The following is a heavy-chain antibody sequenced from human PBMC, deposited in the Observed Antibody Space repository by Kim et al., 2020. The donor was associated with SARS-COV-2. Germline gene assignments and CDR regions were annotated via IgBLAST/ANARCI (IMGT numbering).Heavy chain of an antibody. CDR2: DGSNK. J-gene: IGHJ6*02. Sequence: DGSNKYYADYVNGRFPISRDNSKNTLYLQMNSLRAEDTAVYYCARKVRMDVWGQGTTVTVSS. CDR3: ARKVRMDV. V-gene: IGHV3-33*01.